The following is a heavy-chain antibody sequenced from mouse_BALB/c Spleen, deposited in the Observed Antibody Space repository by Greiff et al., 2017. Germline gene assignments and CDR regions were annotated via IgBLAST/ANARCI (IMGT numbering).Heavy chain of an antibody. V-gene: IGHV5-9-4*01. CDR1: GFTFSSYA. CDR3: ATYYRFPFAY. CDR2: ISSGGSYT. D-gene: IGHD2-14*01. J-gene: IGHJ3*01. Sequence: EVQLVESGGGLVKPGGSLKLSCAASGFTFSSYAMSWVRQSPEKRLEWVAEISSGGSYTYYPDTVTGRFTISRDNAKNTLYLEMSSLRSEDTAMYYCATYYRFPFAYWGQGTLVTVSA.